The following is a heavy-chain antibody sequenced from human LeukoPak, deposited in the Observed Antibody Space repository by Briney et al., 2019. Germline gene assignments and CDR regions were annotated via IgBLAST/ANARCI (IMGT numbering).Heavy chain of an antibody. V-gene: IGHV3-74*01. CDR2: TDDYGSRP. Sequence: GGSLRLSCAASGFSFSIYGMHWVRQAPGKGLVWVSRTDDYGSRPNYADSVKGRFTISRDNAKNTLYLQMNSLRAEDTAVYYCARALGSPLDYWGQGTLVTVSS. D-gene: IGHD1-26*01. CDR1: GFSFSIYG. J-gene: IGHJ4*02. CDR3: ARALGSPLDY.